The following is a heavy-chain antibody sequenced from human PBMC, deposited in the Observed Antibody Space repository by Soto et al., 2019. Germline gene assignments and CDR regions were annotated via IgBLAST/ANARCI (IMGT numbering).Heavy chain of an antibody. J-gene: IGHJ4*02. CDR3: AKGGRPWLGTSDFNY. CDR2: VSHDGRNT. Sequence: VQLVESGGGVVQPGRSLRLSCAASGFTFSDYAMHWVRQAPGKGLEWVAVVSHDGRNTHYADSVKGRFTISRDSSKNTVSLEMTSLRAEDKAVYYCAKGGRPWLGTSDFNYGGQGALVTVSS. D-gene: IGHD6-19*01. V-gene: IGHV3-30*18. CDR1: GFTFSDYA.